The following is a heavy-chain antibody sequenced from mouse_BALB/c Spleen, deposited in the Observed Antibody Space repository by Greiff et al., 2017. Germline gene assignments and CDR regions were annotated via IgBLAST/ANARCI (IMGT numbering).Heavy chain of an antibody. J-gene: IGHJ2*01. CDR1: GYSFTSYY. CDR2: IDPFNGGT. V-gene: IGHV1-28*01. Sequence: EVQLQQSGPELMKPGASVKISCKASGYSFTSYYMHWVKQSHGKSLEWIGYIDPFNGGTSYNQKFKGKATLTVDKSSSTAYMHLSSLTSEDSAVYYCARTPVTTVVPYYFDYWGQGTTLTVSS. D-gene: IGHD1-1*01. CDR3: ARTPVTTVVPYYFDY.